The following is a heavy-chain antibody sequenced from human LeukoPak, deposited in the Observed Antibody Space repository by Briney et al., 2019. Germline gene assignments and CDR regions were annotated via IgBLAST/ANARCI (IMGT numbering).Heavy chain of an antibody. CDR3: ARDGSRGPNCSGGSCYPGAFDI. V-gene: IGHV3-33*01. D-gene: IGHD2-15*01. J-gene: IGHJ3*02. CDR1: GFTFSSYG. CDR2: IWYDGSNK. Sequence: PGRSLRLSCAASGFTFSSYGMHWVRQAPGKGLEWVAVIWYDGSNKYYADSVKGRFTISRDNSKNTLYLQMNSLRAEDTAVYYCARDGSRGPNCSGGSCYPGAFDIWGQGTMVTVSS.